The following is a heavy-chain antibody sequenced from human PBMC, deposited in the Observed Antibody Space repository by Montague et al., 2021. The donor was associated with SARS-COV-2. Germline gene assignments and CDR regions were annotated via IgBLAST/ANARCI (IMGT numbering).Heavy chain of an antibody. V-gene: IGHV4-34*01. CDR1: GGSFSTYS. D-gene: IGHD2-15*01. CDR2: IHHGGST. Sequence: SETLSLTCAVHGGSFSTYSWNWIRQPPGKGLEWIGEIHHGGSTNYNPSLKSRVTISADTSKNQFSLKLTSVAAADTAVYYCARLRDGVVPSPILGVGPYSSYSYMDVWGRGTTVTVSS. J-gene: IGHJ6*03. CDR3: ARLRDGVVPSPILGVGPYSSYSYMDV.